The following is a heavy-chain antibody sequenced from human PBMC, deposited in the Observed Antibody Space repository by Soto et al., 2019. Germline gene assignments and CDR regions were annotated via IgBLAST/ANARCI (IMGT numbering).Heavy chain of an antibody. V-gene: IGHV3-33*01. J-gene: IGHJ3*02. D-gene: IGHD4-17*01. CDR2: IWYDGSNK. CDR3: ARSMTTVTPPWAFDI. CDR1: GFTFSSYG. Sequence: QVQLVESGGGVVQPGRSLRLSCAASGFTFSSYGMHWVRQAPGKGLEWVAVIWYDGSNKYYADSVKGRFTISRDNSENTLYLQMNSLRAEDTAVYYCARSMTTVTPPWAFDIWGQGTMVTVSS.